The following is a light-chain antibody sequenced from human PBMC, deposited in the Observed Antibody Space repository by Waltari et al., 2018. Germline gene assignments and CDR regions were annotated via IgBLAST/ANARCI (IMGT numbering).Light chain of an antibody. CDR3: SSYTSSSPYV. CDR1: SSDVGDYNY. V-gene: IGLV2-14*03. J-gene: IGLJ1*01. Sequence: QSALTQPASVSGSPGTSTTISCTGTSSDVGDYNYVSWYQQHPGKAPKLMIFDVSNRPSGVSYRFSGSKSGNTASLTISGLQAEDEADYYCSSYTSSSPYVFGTGTKVTVL. CDR2: DVS.